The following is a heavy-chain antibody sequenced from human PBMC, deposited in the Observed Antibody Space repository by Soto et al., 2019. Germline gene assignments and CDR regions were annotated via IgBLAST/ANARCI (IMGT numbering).Heavy chain of an antibody. Sequence: GASGKVSCKASGYTFTRYGISWGRQAPGQGLEWMGWISAYNGNTNYAQKLQGRATMTTDTSTSTAYMELRSLRSDDTAVYYCARTITTTMIVVVITGPFDYWGQGTLVTVS. V-gene: IGHV1-18*01. D-gene: IGHD3-22*01. CDR2: ISAYNGNT. CDR3: ARTITTTMIVVVITGPFDY. CDR1: GYTFTRYG. J-gene: IGHJ4*02.